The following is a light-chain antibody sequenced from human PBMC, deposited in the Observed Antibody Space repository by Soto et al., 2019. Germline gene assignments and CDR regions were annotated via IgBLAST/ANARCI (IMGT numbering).Light chain of an antibody. J-gene: IGKJ2*01. CDR3: QQSYSTHPA. CDR2: AAS. Sequence: DIQMTQSPSSLSASVGDRVTITCRASQSISSYLNWYQQKPGKAPKLLIYAASSLQSGVPSRFSGSGSGTDFTLTISSLQPEDCATYYCQQSYSTHPAFGQGTKLEIK. CDR1: QSISSY. V-gene: IGKV1-39*01.